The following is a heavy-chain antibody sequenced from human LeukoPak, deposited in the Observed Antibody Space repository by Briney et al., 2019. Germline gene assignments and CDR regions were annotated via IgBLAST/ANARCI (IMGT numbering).Heavy chain of an antibody. CDR2: IYTSGST. Sequence: KPSETLSLTCTVSGGSISSYYWSWIRQPAGKGLEWIGRIYTSGSTNYNPSLKSRVTMSVDTSKNQFSLKLSSVTAADTAVYYCVSSPGIAAAYNWFDPWGQGTLVTVSS. D-gene: IGHD6-13*01. CDR1: GGSISSYY. CDR3: VSSPGIAAAYNWFDP. V-gene: IGHV4-4*07. J-gene: IGHJ5*02.